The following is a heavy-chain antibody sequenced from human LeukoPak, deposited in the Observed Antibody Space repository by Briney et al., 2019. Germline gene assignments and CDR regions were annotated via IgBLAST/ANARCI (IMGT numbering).Heavy chain of an antibody. CDR2: IYPGDSDT. D-gene: IGHD3-10*01. J-gene: IGHJ4*02. CDR3: ARHASGSGSSALWD. Sequence: GESLKISCKGSGYSFTSYWIGWVGQMPGKGLEWMGIIYPGDSDTRYSPSFQGQVTISADKSISTAYLQWSSLKASDTGMYHCARHASGSGSSALWDWGQGTLVTVSS. CDR1: GYSFTSYW. V-gene: IGHV5-51*01.